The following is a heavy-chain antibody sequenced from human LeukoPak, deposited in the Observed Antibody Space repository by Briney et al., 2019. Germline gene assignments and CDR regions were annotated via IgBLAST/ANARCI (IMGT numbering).Heavy chain of an antibody. J-gene: IGHJ4*02. CDR3: ARDLSGSLYFDY. CDR1: GGSISSYY. V-gene: IGHV4-4*07. Sequence: SETLSLTCTVSGGSISSYYWNWTRQPAGKGLEWIGRLYPSGSSDYNPSLKSRVSISVGTSNNQFSLRVTSVTAADTAIYYCARDLSGSLYFDYWGQGILVTVPA. CDR2: LYPSGSS. D-gene: IGHD3-10*01.